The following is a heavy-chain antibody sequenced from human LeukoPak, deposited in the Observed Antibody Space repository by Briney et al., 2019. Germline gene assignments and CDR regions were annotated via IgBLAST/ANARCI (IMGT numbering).Heavy chain of an antibody. CDR1: GGTFSSYT. CDR2: IIPILGIA. J-gene: IGHJ4*02. V-gene: IGHV1-69*02. CDR3: ARLDYGVFFDY. D-gene: IGHD4-17*01. Sequence: SVKVSCKASGGTFSSYTISWVRQAPGQGLEWMGRIIPILGIANYAQKFQGRVTITADKSTSTAYMELSSLRSEDTVVYYCARLDYGVFFDYWGQGTLVTVSS.